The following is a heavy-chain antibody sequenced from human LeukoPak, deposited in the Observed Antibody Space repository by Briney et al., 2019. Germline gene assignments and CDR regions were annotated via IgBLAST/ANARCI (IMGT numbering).Heavy chain of an antibody. CDR2: IYTSGST. J-gene: IGHJ6*03. Sequence: SETLSLTCTVSGGPISSSSYYWGWIRQPPGKGLKWIGRIYTSGSTNYNPSLKSRVTISVDTSKNQFSLKLSSVTAADTAVYYCARDRGYCSSTSCYLGYYMDVWGKGITVTISS. V-gene: IGHV4-39*07. CDR1: GGPISSSSYY. D-gene: IGHD2-2*01. CDR3: ARDRGYCSSTSCYLGYYMDV.